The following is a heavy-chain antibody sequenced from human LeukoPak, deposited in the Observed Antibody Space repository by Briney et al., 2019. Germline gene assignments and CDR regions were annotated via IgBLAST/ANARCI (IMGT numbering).Heavy chain of an antibody. Sequence: GGSLRLSCAASGFTSNYMSWVRQAPGKGLEWISLIYSDGSTTFYAGSVKGRFTISRDSSKNTFYLQMNRLRPEDTAVYYCASDGYNYFEFWGQGTLVIVSS. CDR2: IYSDGSTT. J-gene: IGHJ4*02. CDR3: ASDGYNYFEF. CDR1: GFTSNY. D-gene: IGHD5-24*01. V-gene: IGHV3-23*03.